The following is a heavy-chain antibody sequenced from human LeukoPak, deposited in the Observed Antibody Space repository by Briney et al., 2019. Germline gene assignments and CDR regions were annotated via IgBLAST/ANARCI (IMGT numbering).Heavy chain of an antibody. CDR1: GFTFSIYA. V-gene: IGHV3-23*01. D-gene: IGHD2-8*01. J-gene: IGHJ4*02. Sequence: GGSLRLSCAASGFTFSIYAMSWVRQAPGKGLEWVSAISDTGATTYDADSVKGRFTISRDNSRSTLYLQMNSLRAEDTALYYCAKDTSIGRYCTNGVCSPFDYWGQGTLVTVSS. CDR2: ISDTGATT. CDR3: AKDTSIGRYCTNGVCSPFDY.